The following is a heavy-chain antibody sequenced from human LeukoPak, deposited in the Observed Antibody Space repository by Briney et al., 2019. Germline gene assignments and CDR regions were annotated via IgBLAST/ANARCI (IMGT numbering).Heavy chain of an antibody. CDR2: ISSSSSYI. D-gene: IGHD3-22*01. V-gene: IGHV3-21*01. CDR1: GFTFSSYS. J-gene: IGHJ3*02. CDR3: ARDRLTYYYGSSGYSSSFDI. Sequence: GGSLRLSCAASGFTFSSYSMNWVRQAPGKGLEWVSSISSSSSYIYYADSVKGRFTISRDNAKNSLYLQMNSLRAEDTAVYYCARDRLTYYYGSSGYSSSFDIWGQGTMVTASS.